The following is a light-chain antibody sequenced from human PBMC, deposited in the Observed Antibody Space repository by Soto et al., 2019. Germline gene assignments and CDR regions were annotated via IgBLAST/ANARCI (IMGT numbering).Light chain of an antibody. CDR1: RSIDSW. CDR3: QHYGGVWT. V-gene: IGKV1-5*03. J-gene: IGKJ1*01. Sequence: DLPVTQSPSTLSSSVGDRVTITCRASRSIDSWLAWYQQKPGKVPKLLIYKASRLESGVPSRFSGSGYGTEFILTISSLQPDDFATYHCQHYGGVWTFGQGTKVDIK. CDR2: KAS.